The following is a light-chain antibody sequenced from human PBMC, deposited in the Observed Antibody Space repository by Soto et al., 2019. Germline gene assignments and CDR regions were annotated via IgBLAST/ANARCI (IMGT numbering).Light chain of an antibody. J-gene: IGKJ2*01. Sequence: EIVLTQSPATLSLSPGERATLSCRASQSVSSYLAWYQQKPGQAPRLLIYDASNRATGIPARFSGSGSGTDFTLTINSLEPANFAVYYCQHRSNWPQAFGQFTNLEIK. CDR3: QHRSNWPQA. CDR1: QSVSSY. CDR2: DAS. V-gene: IGKV3-11*01.